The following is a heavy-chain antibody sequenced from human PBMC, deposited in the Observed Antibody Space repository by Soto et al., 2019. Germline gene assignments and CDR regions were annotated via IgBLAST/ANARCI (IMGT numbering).Heavy chain of an antibody. V-gene: IGHV6-1*01. J-gene: IGHJ4*02. CDR3: ARDKRSSGWYEKHYFDY. CDR1: GDSVSSNSAA. Sequence: TLSLTCAISGDSVSSNSAAWNWIRQSPSRGLEWLGRTYYRSKWYNDYAVSVKSRITINPDTSKNQFSLQLNSVTPEDTAVYYCARDKRSSGWYEKHYFDYWGRGTLVTVSS. D-gene: IGHD6-19*01. CDR2: TYYRSKWYN.